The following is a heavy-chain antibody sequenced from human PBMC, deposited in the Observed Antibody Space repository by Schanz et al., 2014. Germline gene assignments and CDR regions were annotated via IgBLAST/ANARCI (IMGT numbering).Heavy chain of an antibody. CDR1: GFTFNNYG. CDR3: AKDRWRATVMVDAFDI. V-gene: IGHV3-33*06. J-gene: IGHJ3*02. D-gene: IGHD4-4*01. Sequence: QVQLVESGGGVVRPGRSLRLSCAASGFTFNNYGMHWVRQAPGKGLEWVAVIWYDGTDRYYADSVKGRFTISRDNSKNTLYLQMNSLRAEDTAVYFCAKDRWRATVMVDAFDIWGQGTKVTVSS. CDR2: IWYDGTDR.